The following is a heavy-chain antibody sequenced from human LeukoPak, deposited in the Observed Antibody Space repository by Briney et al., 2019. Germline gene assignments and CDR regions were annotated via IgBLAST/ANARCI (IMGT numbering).Heavy chain of an antibody. D-gene: IGHD3-22*01. J-gene: IGHJ4*02. V-gene: IGHV4-59*01. Sequence: PGRLPVTCMGSLGSISSYYWSWIRQPPAKGLEWVGYIYYSWSTNYNLPRQCRVTISVDTSKNQFSLKLSSVTAADTAVYYCAGSYYYDSSPLHGGTSSFDYWGQGTLVTVSS. CDR3: AGSYYYDSSPLHGGTSSFDY. CDR1: LGSISSYY. CDR2: IYYSWST.